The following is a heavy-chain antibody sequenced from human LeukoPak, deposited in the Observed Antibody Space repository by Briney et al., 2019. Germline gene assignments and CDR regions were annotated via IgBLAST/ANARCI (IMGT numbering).Heavy chain of an antibody. CDR1: GFTFSSYA. V-gene: IGHV3-30-3*01. J-gene: IGHJ4*02. CDR2: ISYDGSNK. CDR3: ARDVTPRY. Sequence: PRRSLRLSCAASGFTFSSYAMHWVRQAPGKGLEWVAVISYDGSNKYYADSVKGRFTISRDNSKNTLYLQMNSLRAEDTAVYHCARDVTPRYWGQGTLVTVSS.